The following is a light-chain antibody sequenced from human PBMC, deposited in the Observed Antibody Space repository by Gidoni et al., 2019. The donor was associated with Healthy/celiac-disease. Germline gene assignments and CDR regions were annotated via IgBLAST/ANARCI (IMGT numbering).Light chain of an antibody. Sequence: QSALPQPASVSGSPGQSITISCTGTSSDVGGYNYVSWYQQHPGKAPKLMIYEVSNRPSGVSNRFSGSKSSNTASLTISGLQAEDEADYYCSSYTSSSTVVFGGGTKLTVL. CDR1: SSDVGGYNY. J-gene: IGLJ2*01. CDR2: EVS. V-gene: IGLV2-14*01. CDR3: SSYTSSSTVV.